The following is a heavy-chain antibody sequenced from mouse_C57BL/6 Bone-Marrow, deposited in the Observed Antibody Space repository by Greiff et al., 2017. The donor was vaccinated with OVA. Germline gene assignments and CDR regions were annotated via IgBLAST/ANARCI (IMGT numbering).Heavy chain of an antibody. Sequence: EVQLVESGGDLVKPGGSLKLSCAASGFTFSSYGMSWVRQTPDKRLEWVATISSGGSYTYYPDSVKGRFTISRDNAKNTLYLQMSSLKSEDTAMYYCARHTTMVLDYWGQGTTLTVSS. CDR1: GFTFSSYG. V-gene: IGHV5-6*01. D-gene: IGHD2-1*01. CDR2: ISSGGSYT. J-gene: IGHJ2*01. CDR3: ARHTTMVLDY.